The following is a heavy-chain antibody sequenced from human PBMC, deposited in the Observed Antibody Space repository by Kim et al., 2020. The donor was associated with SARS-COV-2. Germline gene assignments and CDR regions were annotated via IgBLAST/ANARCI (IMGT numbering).Heavy chain of an antibody. D-gene: IGHD2-15*01. V-gene: IGHV4-34*01. Sequence: SRVTISVDTSKNQFSLKLSSVTAADTAVYYCARGRTYCSGGSCYSFEVDYWGQGTLVTVSS. J-gene: IGHJ4*02. CDR3: ARGRTYCSGGSCYSFEVDY.